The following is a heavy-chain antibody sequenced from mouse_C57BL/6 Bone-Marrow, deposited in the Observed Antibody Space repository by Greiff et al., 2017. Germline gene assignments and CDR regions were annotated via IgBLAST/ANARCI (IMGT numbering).Heavy chain of an antibody. CDR2: IWWDDDK. V-gene: IGHV8-8*01. CDR1: GFSLSTFGMG. CDR3: ARIDYYGSSYDAMDY. D-gene: IGHD1-1*01. Sequence: VKLVESGPGILQPSQTLSLTCSFSGFSLSTFGMGVGWIRQPSGKGLEWLAHIWWDDDKYYNPALKSRLTISKDTSKNQVFLKIANVDTADTATYYCARIDYYGSSYDAMDYWGQGTSVTVSS. J-gene: IGHJ4*01.